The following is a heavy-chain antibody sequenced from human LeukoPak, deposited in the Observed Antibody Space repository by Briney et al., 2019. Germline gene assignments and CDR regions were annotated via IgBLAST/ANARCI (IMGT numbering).Heavy chain of an antibody. Sequence: GGSLRLSCAASGFTFSSYEMNWVRQAPGKGLEWVSSISSSSSYIYYADSVKGRFTISRDNAKNSLYLQMNSLRAEDTAVYYCARIGVGDASGFDPWGQGTLVTVSS. CDR1: GFTFSSYE. J-gene: IGHJ5*02. CDR2: ISSSSSYI. CDR3: ARIGVGDASGFDP. D-gene: IGHD4-17*01. V-gene: IGHV3-21*01.